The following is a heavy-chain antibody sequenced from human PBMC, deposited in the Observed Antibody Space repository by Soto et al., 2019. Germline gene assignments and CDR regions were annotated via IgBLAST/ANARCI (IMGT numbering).Heavy chain of an antibody. CDR1: GGSFSGYY. V-gene: IGHV4-34*01. J-gene: IGHJ3*02. Sequence: QVQLQQWGAGLLKPSETLSLTCAVYGGSFSGYYWSWIRQPPGKGLEWIGEINHSGSTNYNPSLKSRVTISVDTSKNQFSLKLSSVTAADTAVYYCATAYSSSSDAFDIWGQGTIVTVSS. D-gene: IGHD6-13*01. CDR3: ATAYSSSSDAFDI. CDR2: INHSGST.